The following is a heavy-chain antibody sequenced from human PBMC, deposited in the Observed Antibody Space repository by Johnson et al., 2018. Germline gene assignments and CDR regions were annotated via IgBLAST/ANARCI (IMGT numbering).Heavy chain of an antibody. D-gene: IGHD5-24*01. J-gene: IGHJ3*02. V-gene: IGHV3-9*01. CDR3: AKDRADGYNSRSGAFDI. Sequence: EVQLVESGGGLVQPGRSLRLSCAASGFTFDDYAMHCVRQAPGKGLEWVSGISWNSGSIGDADPVKGRFIISRDNAKNSLYLQMNSLRAEDTALYYCAKDRADGYNSRSGAFDIWGQGTMVNVSS. CDR2: ISWNSGSI. CDR1: GFTFDDYA.